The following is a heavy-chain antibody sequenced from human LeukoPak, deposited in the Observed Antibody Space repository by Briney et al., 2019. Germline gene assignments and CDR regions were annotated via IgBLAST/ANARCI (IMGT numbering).Heavy chain of an antibody. CDR3: AAERATVTKSPNAFDI. Sequence: SVKVSCKASGFTFTSSAMQWVRQARGQRLEWIGWIVVGSGNTNYAQKFQERVTITRDMSTSTAYMELSSLRSEDTAVYYCAAERATVTKSPNAFDIWGQGTMVTVSS. J-gene: IGHJ3*02. CDR2: IVVGSGNT. CDR1: GFTFTSSA. D-gene: IGHD4-17*01. V-gene: IGHV1-58*02.